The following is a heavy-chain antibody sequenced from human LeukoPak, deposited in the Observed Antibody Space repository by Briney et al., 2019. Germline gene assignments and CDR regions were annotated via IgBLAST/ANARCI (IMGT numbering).Heavy chain of an antibody. V-gene: IGHV4-59*08. Sequence: SETLSLTCTVSGGSISSYYWSWIRQPPGKGLEWTGYIYYSGSTNYNPSLKSRVTMSVDTSKNQFSLKVSSVTAADTAVFYCARRVAGTAYFDYWGQGTLVTVSS. D-gene: IGHD6-19*01. CDR2: IYYSGST. CDR3: ARRVAGTAYFDY. CDR1: GGSISSYY. J-gene: IGHJ4*02.